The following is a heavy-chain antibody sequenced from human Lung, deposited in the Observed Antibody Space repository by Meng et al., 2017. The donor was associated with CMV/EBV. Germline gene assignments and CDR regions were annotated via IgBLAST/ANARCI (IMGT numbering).Heavy chain of an antibody. CDR2: IYGSGTT. CDR3: ARGADTPMVLPPDF. V-gene: IGHV3-66*02. J-gene: IGHJ4*02. Sequence: GGSXRLXCAASGFTVSRNYMGWVRQAPGKGLEWVSVIYGSGTTNYPDFVKGRFTISRDNSRNTVYLQMNSLRAEDTAVYFCARGADTPMVLPPDFWGQGSLVTVSS. D-gene: IGHD5-18*01. CDR1: GFTVSRNY.